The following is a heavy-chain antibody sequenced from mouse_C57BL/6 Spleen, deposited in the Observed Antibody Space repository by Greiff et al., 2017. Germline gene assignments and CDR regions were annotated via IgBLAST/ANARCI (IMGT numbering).Heavy chain of an antibody. CDR1: GYSFTSYY. CDR2: IYPGSGNN. J-gene: IGHJ3*01. D-gene: IGHD2-4*01. CDR3: ARHCDYDGAWFAY. Sequence: VQLQQSGPELVKPGASVKISCKASGYSFTSYYIHWVKQRPGQGLEWIGWIYPGSGNNKYNEKFKGKATLTADTSSSTAYVQLSSLTSADSAVYYCARHCDYDGAWFAYWGQGTLVTVSA. V-gene: IGHV1-66*01.